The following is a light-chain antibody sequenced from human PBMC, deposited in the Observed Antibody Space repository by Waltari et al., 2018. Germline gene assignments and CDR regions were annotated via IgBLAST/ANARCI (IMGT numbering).Light chain of an antibody. Sequence: EIVLTQSPATLSLSPGERATLSCRASQSVSSSLAWYQQTPGQAPRLLIYDASNRATGIPARFSGSRSGTDFTLTICSLEPEDFTVYYCQLRTNLMFTFGQGSKLEI. CDR1: QSVSSS. J-gene: IGKJ2*01. CDR2: DAS. CDR3: QLRTNLMFT. V-gene: IGKV3-11*01.